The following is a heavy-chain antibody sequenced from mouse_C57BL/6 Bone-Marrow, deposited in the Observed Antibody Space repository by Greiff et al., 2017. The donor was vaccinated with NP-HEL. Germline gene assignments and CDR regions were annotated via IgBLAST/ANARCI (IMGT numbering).Heavy chain of an antibody. J-gene: IGHJ4*01. D-gene: IGHD1-1*01. Sequence: QVQLKESGPGLVQPSQSLSITCTVSGFSLTSYGVHWVRQSPGKGLEWLGVIWRGGSTDYNAAFMSRLSITKDNSKSQVFFKMNSLQADDTAIYYCAKKRGDGSSSPYAMDYWGQGTSVTVSS. CDR2: IWRGGST. V-gene: IGHV2-5*01. CDR1: GFSLTSYG. CDR3: AKKRGDGSSSPYAMDY.